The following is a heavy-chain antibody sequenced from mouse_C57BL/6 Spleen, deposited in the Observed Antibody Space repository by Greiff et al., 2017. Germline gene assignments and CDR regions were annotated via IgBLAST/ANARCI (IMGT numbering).Heavy chain of an antibody. CDR3: TRDYGSSYWYFDV. Sequence: VQLQQSGAELVRPGASVTLSCKASGYTFTDYEMHWVKQTPVHGLEWIGAIDPETGGTAYNQKFKGKAILTADKSSSTAYMELRSLTSEDSAVYYCTRDYGSSYWYFDVWGTGTTGTVSS. J-gene: IGHJ1*03. CDR2: IDPETGGT. CDR1: GYTFTDYE. D-gene: IGHD1-1*01. V-gene: IGHV1-15*01.